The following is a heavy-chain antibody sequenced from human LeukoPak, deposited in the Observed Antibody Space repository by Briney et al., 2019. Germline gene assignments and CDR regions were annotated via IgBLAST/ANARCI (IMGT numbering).Heavy chain of an antibody. CDR3: ARHLQWLVLHYFDY. CDR2: ISSSSSYI. CDR1: GFTFSSYA. Sequence: GGSLRLSCAASGFTFSSYAMSWVRQAPGKGLEWVSSISSSSSYIYYADSVKGRFTISRDNAKNSLYLQMNSLRAEDTAVYYCARHLQWLVLHYFDYWGQGTLVTVSS. J-gene: IGHJ4*02. D-gene: IGHD6-19*01. V-gene: IGHV3-21*01.